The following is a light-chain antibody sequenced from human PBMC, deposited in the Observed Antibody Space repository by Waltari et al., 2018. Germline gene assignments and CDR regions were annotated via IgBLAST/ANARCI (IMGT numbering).Light chain of an antibody. V-gene: IGLV1-44*01. J-gene: IGLJ3*02. Sequence: QSLLTQPPSISGAPGQRVTISCSGGSSNIGRNSVNWYEQVPGTAPKLLMFRTDQRPSGVSDRFSGSKSGTSASLAITGLLSADETDYSCAAWDDSLNAWIFGGGTRLTVL. CDR1: SSNIGRNS. CDR3: AAWDDSLNAWI. CDR2: RTD.